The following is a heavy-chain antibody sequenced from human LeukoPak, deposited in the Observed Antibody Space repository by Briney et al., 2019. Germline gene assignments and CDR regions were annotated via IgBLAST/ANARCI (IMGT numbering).Heavy chain of an antibody. V-gene: IGHV3-7*01. J-gene: IGHJ6*02. CDR1: GFTFSSYW. D-gene: IGHD2-2*01. CDR2: IKQDGSEK. CDR3: ARASYCSSTSCNYYYYGMDV. Sequence: GGSLRLSCAASGFTFSSYWMSGVRQAPGKGLEWVANIKQDGSEKYYVDSVKGRFTISRDNAKNSLYLQMNSLRAEDTAVYYCARASYCSSTSCNYYYYGMDVWGQGTTVTVSS.